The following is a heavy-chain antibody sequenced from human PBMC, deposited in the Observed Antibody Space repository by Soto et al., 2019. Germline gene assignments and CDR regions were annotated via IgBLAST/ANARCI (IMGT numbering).Heavy chain of an antibody. J-gene: IGHJ3*02. Sequence: PVKAACTVSGGTYSSYAISWVLHAPEQGLEWMGGIIPIFGTANYAQKFQGRVTITADESTSTAYTELSSMSSEDTAVYYCARTLVVVVAYDAFDIWGQGTMVTVPS. CDR3: ARTLVVVVAYDAFDI. CDR2: IIPIFGTA. D-gene: IGHD2-15*01. V-gene: IGHV1-69*13. CDR1: GGTYSSYA.